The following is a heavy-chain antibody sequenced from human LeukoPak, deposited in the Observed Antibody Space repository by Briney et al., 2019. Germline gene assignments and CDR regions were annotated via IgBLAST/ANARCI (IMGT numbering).Heavy chain of an antibody. CDR1: GYTFTSYA. CDR3: ARSKRVATLAYYYYYMDV. Sequence: ASVKVSCKASGYTFTSYAMNWVRQAPGQGLEWMGWINTNTGNPTYAQGFTGRFVFSLDTSVSTAYLQISSLKAEDTAVYHCARSKRVATLAYYYYYMDVWGKGTTVTVSS. CDR2: INTNTGNP. D-gene: IGHD5-12*01. J-gene: IGHJ6*03. V-gene: IGHV7-4-1*02.